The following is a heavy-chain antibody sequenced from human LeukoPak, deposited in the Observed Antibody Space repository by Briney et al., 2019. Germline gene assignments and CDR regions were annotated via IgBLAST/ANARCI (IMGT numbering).Heavy chain of an antibody. D-gene: IGHD3-22*01. V-gene: IGHV3-48*01. J-gene: IGHJ5*02. CDR2: ISSSSSTI. CDR1: GFTFSSYS. CDR3: ARVVEADYYDSSGLGPLDP. Sequence: GGSLRLSCAASGFTFSSYSMNWVRQAPGKGLEWVSYISSSSSTIYYADSVKGRFTISRDNAKNSLYLQMNSLRAEDTAVYYCARVVEADYYDSSGLGPLDPWGQGTLVTVSS.